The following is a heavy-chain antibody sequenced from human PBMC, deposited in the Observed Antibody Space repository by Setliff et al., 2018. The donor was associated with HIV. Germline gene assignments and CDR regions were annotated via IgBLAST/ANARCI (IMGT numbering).Heavy chain of an antibody. CDR2: ISYDGSNK. D-gene: IGHD4-17*01. CDR1: GFTFSSYA. CDR3: ARDDYGDYGFAFDI. Sequence: GGSLRLSCAASGFTFSSYAMHWVRQAPGKGLEWVAVISYDGSNKYYADSVKGRFTISRDNSKNTLYLQMNSLRAEDTAVYYCARDDYGDYGFAFDIWGQGTMVTVS. V-gene: IGHV3-30-3*01. J-gene: IGHJ3*02.